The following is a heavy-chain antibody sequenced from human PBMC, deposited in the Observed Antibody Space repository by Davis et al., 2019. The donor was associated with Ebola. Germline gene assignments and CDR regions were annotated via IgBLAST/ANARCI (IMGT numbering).Heavy chain of an antibody. Sequence: GESLKISCAASGFTFSSESMNWVRQVPGKGLEWIAYVSGSSSYIYYAESVKGRFTISRDNAKNSLSLQMTSLRDDDTAVYFCVRSRGSSYFEDWGRGILVTVSS. CDR1: GFTFSSES. V-gene: IGHV3-48*02. J-gene: IGHJ4*02. CDR3: VRSRGSSYFED. D-gene: IGHD3-10*01. CDR2: VSGSSSYI.